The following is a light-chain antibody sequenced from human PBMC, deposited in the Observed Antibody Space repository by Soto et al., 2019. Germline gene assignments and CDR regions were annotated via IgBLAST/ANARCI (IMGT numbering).Light chain of an antibody. Sequence: SVLTQPASVSGFPGQSITISCTGSSNDIGAYKYVSWYQQYPGKAPKLIIFEVSNRPSGVSNRFSGSKSGNTASLTIAGLQAEDEADYHCSSYTTGSTLYVFGGGTKVTVL. CDR2: EVS. V-gene: IGLV2-14*01. J-gene: IGLJ1*01. CDR1: SNDIGAYKY. CDR3: SSYTTGSTLYV.